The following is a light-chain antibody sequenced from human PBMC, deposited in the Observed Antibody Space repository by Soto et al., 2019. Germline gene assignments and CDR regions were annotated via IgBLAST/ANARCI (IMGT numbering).Light chain of an antibody. J-gene: IGKJ1*01. CDR2: AAS. CDR3: QQRYNWPRT. CDR1: QGISSY. Sequence: DIQLTQSPSFLSASVGDRVTSTCRASQGISSYLAWYQQKPGKAPKLLIYAASTLQSGVPSRFSGSGSGTEFTLTISSLQPEDFAVYYCQQRYNWPRTFGQGTTVDIK. V-gene: IGKV1-9*01.